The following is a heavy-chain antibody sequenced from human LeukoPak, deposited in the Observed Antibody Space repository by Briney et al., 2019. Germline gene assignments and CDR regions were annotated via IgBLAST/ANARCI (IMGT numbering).Heavy chain of an antibody. CDR1: GFTFSSYA. CDR3: ARLNCGGDCYVYYFDY. V-gene: IGHV4-39*01. Sequence: GSLRLSCAASGFTFSSYAMSWVRQPPGKGLEWIGSIYYSGSTYYNPSLKSRVTISVDTSKNQFSLKLSSVTAADTAVYYCARLNCGGDCYVYYFDYWGQGTLVTVSS. CDR2: IYYSGST. J-gene: IGHJ4*02. D-gene: IGHD2-21*01.